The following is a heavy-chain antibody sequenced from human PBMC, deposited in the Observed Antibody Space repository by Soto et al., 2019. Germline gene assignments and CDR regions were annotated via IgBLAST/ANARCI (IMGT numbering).Heavy chain of an antibody. V-gene: IGHV4-39*01. D-gene: IGHD6-13*01. CDR1: GGSISSSSYY. CDR2: IYYSGST. Sequence: SETLSLTCTVSGGSISSSSYYWGWIRQPPGKGLEWIGSIYYSGSTYYNPSLKSRVTISVDTSKNQFSLKLSSVTAADTAVYYCARREQQLALPYNWFDPWGQGTLVTVSS. CDR3: ARREQQLALPYNWFDP. J-gene: IGHJ5*02.